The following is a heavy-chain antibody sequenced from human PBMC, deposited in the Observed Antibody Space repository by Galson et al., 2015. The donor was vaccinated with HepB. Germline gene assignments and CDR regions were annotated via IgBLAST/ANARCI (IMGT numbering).Heavy chain of an antibody. CDR3: ARDKLETVTGTGYFQH. J-gene: IGHJ1*01. V-gene: IGHV3-30*04. CDR2: ISYDGRKK. D-gene: IGHD6-19*01. Sequence: SLRLSCAACGFTFSSYSLHWVRRAPGKGLEWVAVISYDGRKKYYVDSVKGRFTISRDNSKNTLYLQMNSLRAEDTAVYYCARDKLETVTGTGYFQHWGQGTLVTVSS. CDR1: GFTFSSYS.